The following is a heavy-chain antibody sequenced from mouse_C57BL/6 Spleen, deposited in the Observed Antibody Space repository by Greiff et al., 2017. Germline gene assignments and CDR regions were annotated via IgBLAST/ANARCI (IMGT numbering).Heavy chain of an antibody. Sequence: EVQVVESGGGLVKPGGSLKLSCAASGFTFSDYGMHWVRQAPEKGLEWVAYISSGSSTIYYADTVKGRFTISRDNATNTLFLQMTSLRSEDTAMYYCARDDYDEYYFDYWGQGTTLTVSS. J-gene: IGHJ2*01. D-gene: IGHD2-4*01. V-gene: IGHV5-17*01. CDR1: GFTFSDYG. CDR2: ISSGSSTI. CDR3: ARDDYDEYYFDY.